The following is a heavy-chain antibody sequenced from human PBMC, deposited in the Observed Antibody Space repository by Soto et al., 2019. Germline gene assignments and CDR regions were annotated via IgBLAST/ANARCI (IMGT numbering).Heavy chain of an antibody. Sequence: PGGSLRLSCTASGFTFSNYWMTWVRQVPGKGLEWVANIKQDGSEQTYAPSVKGRFTISRDNAKNSLYLEMTSLRPEDTAFYHCAKDGGGYAYNYELDSWGQGTLVTVSS. D-gene: IGHD3-16*01. CDR1: GFTFSNYW. CDR3: AKDGGGYAYNYELDS. J-gene: IGHJ4*02. V-gene: IGHV3-7*03. CDR2: IKQDGSEQ.